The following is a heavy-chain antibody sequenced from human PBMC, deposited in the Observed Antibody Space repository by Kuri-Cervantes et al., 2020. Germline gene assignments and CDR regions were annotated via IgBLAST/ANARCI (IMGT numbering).Heavy chain of an antibody. CDR3: ARAPRTGYSSSWYRDYYYYGMDV. J-gene: IGHJ6*02. Sequence: ASVKVSCKASGYTFTSYYMHWVRQAPGQGFEWMGIINPSGGSTSYAQKFQGRVTMTRDTSTSTVYMELSSLRSEDTAVYYCARAPRTGYSSSWYRDYYYYGMDVWGQGTTVTVSS. D-gene: IGHD6-13*01. V-gene: IGHV1-46*01. CDR2: INPSGGST. CDR1: GYTFTSYY.